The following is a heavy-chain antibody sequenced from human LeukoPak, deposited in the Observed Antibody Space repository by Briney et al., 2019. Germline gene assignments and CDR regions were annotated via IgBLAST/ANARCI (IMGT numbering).Heavy chain of an antibody. CDR1: GGSFSGYY. J-gene: IGHJ6*02. V-gene: IGHV4-34*01. CDR3: ASHQINYYYV. D-gene: IGHD1-26*01. CDR2: INHSGST. Sequence: SETLSLTCAVYGGSFSGYYWNWIRQPPGKGLEWIGEINHSGSTNYNPSLKSRVTISIDTSKNQFSLKLSFVTAADTAVYYCASHQINYYYVWGQGTTVTVSS.